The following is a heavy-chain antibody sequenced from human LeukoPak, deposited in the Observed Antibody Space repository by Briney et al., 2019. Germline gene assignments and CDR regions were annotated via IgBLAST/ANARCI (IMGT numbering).Heavy chain of an antibody. D-gene: IGHD3-10*01. Sequence: PSETLSLTCTVSGGSISSSSYYWSWIRQPPGKGLEWIGYIYYSGSTNYNPSLKSRVTISVDTSKNQFSLKLSSVTAADTAVYYCARGPEDYGSGSWLDVWGKGTTVTISS. V-gene: IGHV4-61*01. J-gene: IGHJ6*04. CDR3: ARGPEDYGSGSWLDV. CDR1: GGSISSSSYY. CDR2: IYYSGST.